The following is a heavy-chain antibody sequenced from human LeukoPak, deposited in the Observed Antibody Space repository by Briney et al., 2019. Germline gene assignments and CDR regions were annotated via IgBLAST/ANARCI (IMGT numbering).Heavy chain of an antibody. CDR2: INHSGST. J-gene: IGHJ4*02. CDR3: ARVPVGRWLQRADRYFDY. Sequence: SETLSLTCAVYGGSFSGYYWSWIRQPPGKGLEWIGEINHSGSTNYNPSLKSRVTISVDTSKNQFSLKLSSVTAADTAVYYCARVPVGRWLQRADRYFDYWGQGTLVTVSS. D-gene: IGHD5-24*01. CDR1: GGSFSGYY. V-gene: IGHV4-34*01.